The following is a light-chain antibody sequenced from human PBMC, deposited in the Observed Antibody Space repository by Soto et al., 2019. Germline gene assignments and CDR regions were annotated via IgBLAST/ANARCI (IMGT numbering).Light chain of an antibody. CDR1: QSVSSSY. Sequence: EIVLTQSPGILSLPPGERATLSCRASQSVSSSYLAWYQQKPGQAPRLLIYGASSRATGIPDRFSGSGSGTDFTLTISRLEPEDFAVYYCQQRSNWPPSITFGQGTRRRL. CDR2: GAS. J-gene: IGKJ5*01. V-gene: IGKV3D-20*02. CDR3: QQRSNWPPSIT.